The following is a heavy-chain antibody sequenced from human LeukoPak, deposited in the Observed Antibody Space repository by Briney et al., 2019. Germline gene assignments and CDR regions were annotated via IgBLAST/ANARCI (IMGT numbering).Heavy chain of an antibody. J-gene: IGHJ4*02. CDR1: GYTFTDHY. CDR3: ARGGYYVSSAYSD. D-gene: IGHD3-22*01. V-gene: IGHV1-2*02. CDR2: INPNSGGT. Sequence: VASVKVSCKGSGYTFTDHYLHWVRQAPGQGLEWMGCINPNSGGTKNAQKFQGRVTMTRDTSISTTYMELSRLKSDDTAVYYCARGGYYVSSAYSDWGQGNLVTVSS.